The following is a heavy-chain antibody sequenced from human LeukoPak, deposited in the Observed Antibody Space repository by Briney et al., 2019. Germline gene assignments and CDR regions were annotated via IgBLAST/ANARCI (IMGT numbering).Heavy chain of an antibody. CDR3: ATYDILTGYRRPDY. CDR1: GFTFSSYD. J-gene: IGHJ4*02. D-gene: IGHD3-9*01. CDR2: IRYDGSNK. V-gene: IGHV3-30*02. Sequence: GGSLRLSCAASGFTFSSYDMHWVRQAPGKGLEWVALIRYDGSNKYYADSVKGRFTISRDNSKNTLDLQMNSLGAEDTAVYYCATYDILTGYRRPDYWGQGTLVTVSS.